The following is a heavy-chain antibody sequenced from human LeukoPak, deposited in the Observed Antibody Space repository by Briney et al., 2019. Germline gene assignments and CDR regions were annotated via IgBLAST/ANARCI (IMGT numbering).Heavy chain of an antibody. J-gene: IGHJ4*02. Sequence: PGGSLRLSCAASGFTFSDYYMSWIRQAPGKGLEWVSYISSSGSTMYYADSVKGRFTISRDNAKNSLYLQMNSLRAEDTAVYYCARDPAPYSGSYSYFDYWGQGTLVTVSS. D-gene: IGHD1-26*01. V-gene: IGHV3-11*04. CDR2: ISSSGSTM. CDR3: ARDPAPYSGSYSYFDY. CDR1: GFTFSDYY.